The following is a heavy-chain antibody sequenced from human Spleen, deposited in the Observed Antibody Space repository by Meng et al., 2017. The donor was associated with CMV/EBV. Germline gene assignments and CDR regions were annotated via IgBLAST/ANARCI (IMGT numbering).Heavy chain of an antibody. CDR2: VMPILGIT. D-gene: IGHD5-18*01. CDR3: TRDGYSPGFFQH. J-gene: IGHJ1*01. CDR1: GGTFSSHT. V-gene: IGHV1-69*04. Sequence: KASGGTFSSHTISWVRQAPGQGLEWMGWVMPILGITNYAEKFHGRLTIIADKSTTTAYMELSTLRSEDTAIYYCTRDGYSPGFFQHWGQGTLVTVSS.